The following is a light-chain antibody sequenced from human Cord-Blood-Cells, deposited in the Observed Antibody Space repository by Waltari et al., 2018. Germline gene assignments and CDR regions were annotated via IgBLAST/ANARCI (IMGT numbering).Light chain of an antibody. J-gene: IGLJ2*01. Sequence: SSELTQDPAVSVALGQTVRITCQGDSLRSYYASWYQQKPGQAPVLVIYGKNNRPSGIPDRFSGSSSGNTASLNITGAQAEEEADYYCNPPDSSGNQVVVGGGTKLTVL. CDR3: NPPDSSGNQVV. V-gene: IGLV3-19*01. CDR1: SLRSYY. CDR2: GKN.